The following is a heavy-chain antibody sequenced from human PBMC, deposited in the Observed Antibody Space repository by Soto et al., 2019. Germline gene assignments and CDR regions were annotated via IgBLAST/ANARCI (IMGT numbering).Heavy chain of an antibody. CDR1: GGSVSSGTYY. Sequence: PSESLSLTCTVSGGSVSSGTYYWSWIRQPPGKGLEWIGYIYYRGSTNYNPSLKSRVTISVDTAKNQFSLKLSSVTAADTAVYYCARDGVPTVTARPTNEYYYYYMDVWGKGPTVTVSS. J-gene: IGHJ6*03. CDR2: IYYRGST. V-gene: IGHV4-61*01. CDR3: ARDGVPTVTARPTNEYYYYYMDV. D-gene: IGHD4-17*01.